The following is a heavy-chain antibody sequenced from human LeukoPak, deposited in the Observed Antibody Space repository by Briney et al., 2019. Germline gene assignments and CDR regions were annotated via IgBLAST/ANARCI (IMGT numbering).Heavy chain of an antibody. J-gene: IGHJ4*02. D-gene: IGHD1-26*01. CDR3: ARLGGSYYTY. CDR1: GFAFSSYW. Sequence: EGSLRPSCVASGFAFSSYWMSWVRQAPGKGLEWVANIKQDGGEKYYVDSVKGRFTISRDNAKNSLFLQMNSLRVEDTAVYYCARLGGSYYTYWGQGTLVTVSS. V-gene: IGHV3-7*01. CDR2: IKQDGGEK.